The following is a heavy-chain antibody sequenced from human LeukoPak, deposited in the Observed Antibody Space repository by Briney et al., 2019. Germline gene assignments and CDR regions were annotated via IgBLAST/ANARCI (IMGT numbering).Heavy chain of an antibody. CDR1: GFTLSSNY. Sequence: GGALRLSCAASGFTLSSNYMSWVRQAPGKGLEGVSVIYSGGSTYYTDSVKGRFTISRDNSKNTLHLQMNSLRAEDTDVYYCARGWGCSSTSCSKKYNFDSWGQGTLVTVSS. D-gene: IGHD2-2*01. V-gene: IGHV3-66*01. J-gene: IGHJ4*02. CDR3: ARGWGCSSTSCSKKYNFDS. CDR2: IYSGGST.